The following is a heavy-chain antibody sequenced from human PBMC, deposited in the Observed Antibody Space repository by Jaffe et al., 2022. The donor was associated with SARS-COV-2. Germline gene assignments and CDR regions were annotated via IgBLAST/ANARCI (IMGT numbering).Heavy chain of an antibody. CDR1: GYTFTSYY. Sequence: QVQLVQSGAEVKKPGASVKVSCKASGYTFTSYYMHWVRQAPGQGLEWMGIINPSGGSTSYAQKLQGRVTMTRDTSTSTVYMELSSLRSEDTAVYYCARSFGYSYGYYYYMDVWGKGTTVTVSS. V-gene: IGHV1-46*04. CDR2: INPSGGST. CDR3: ARSFGYSYGYYYYMDV. J-gene: IGHJ6*03. D-gene: IGHD5-18*01.